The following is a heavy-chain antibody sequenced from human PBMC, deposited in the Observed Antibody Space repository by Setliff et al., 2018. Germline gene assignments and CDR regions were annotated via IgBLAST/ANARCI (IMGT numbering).Heavy chain of an antibody. D-gene: IGHD1-26*01. Sequence: PGESLKISCKGSGYRFSSHWIGWVRQMPGKGLEWMGIIYPGDSDTRYSPSVQGQVTISADKSISTAYLQWSSLKAPDTAMYYCASSSGSSSNDAFDIWGQGTTVTVSS. CDR2: IYPGDSDT. V-gene: IGHV5-51*01. CDR3: ASSSGSSSNDAFDI. CDR1: GYRFSSHW. J-gene: IGHJ3*02.